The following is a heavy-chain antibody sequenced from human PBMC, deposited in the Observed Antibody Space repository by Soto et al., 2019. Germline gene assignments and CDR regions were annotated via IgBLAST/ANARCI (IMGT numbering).Heavy chain of an antibody. CDR2: IYPGNSDT. V-gene: IGHV5-51*01. J-gene: IGHJ6*02. Sequence: GESLKISCKGSGYSFTSYWIGWVRQMPGRGLEWMGIIYPGNSDTRYSPSFQGQVTISADKSISTVYLQWRSLKASDSAMYYCARRDLHYGMDVWGQGTTVTVSS. CDR3: ARRDLHYGMDV. CDR1: GYSFTSYW.